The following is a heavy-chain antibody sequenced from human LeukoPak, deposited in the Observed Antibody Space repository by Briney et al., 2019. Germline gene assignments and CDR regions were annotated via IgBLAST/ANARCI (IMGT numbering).Heavy chain of an antibody. CDR2: INPSGGST. CDR1: GYTFTSYY. J-gene: IGHJ3*02. Sequence: GASVKVSCKASGYTFTSYYMHWVRQAPGQGLEWMGIINPSGGSTSYAQKFQGRVTMTRDTSTSTVYMELSSLRSEDTAVYYCAMSSVPRYDAFDIWGQGTMVTVSS. V-gene: IGHV1-46*01. CDR3: AMSSVPRYDAFDI. D-gene: IGHD1-26*01.